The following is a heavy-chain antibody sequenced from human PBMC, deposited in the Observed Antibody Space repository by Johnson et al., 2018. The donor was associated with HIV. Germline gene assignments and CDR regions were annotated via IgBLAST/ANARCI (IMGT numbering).Heavy chain of an antibody. CDR3: ASLSDDAFDI. Sequence: QVQLVESGGGVVQPGRSLRLSCAASGFTFSSYAMHWVRQAPGKGLEWVAVISYDGSNKYYADSVKGRFTISRDGAKNTLYLQMNSLKAEDTAVYYCASLSDDAFDIWGQGTMVTVSS. J-gene: IGHJ3*02. CDR1: GFTFSSYA. V-gene: IGHV3-30*04. CDR2: ISYDGSNK.